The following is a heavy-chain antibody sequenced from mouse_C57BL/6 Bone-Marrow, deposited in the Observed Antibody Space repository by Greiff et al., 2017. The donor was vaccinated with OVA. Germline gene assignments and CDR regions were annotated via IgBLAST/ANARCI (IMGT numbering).Heavy chain of an antibody. D-gene: IGHD2-4*01. CDR2: IYPGDGDT. J-gene: IGHJ1*03. CDR3: ARKLDYDPHWYFDV. Sequence: QVQLQQSGPELVKPGASVKISCKASGYAFSSSWMNWVKQRPGKGLEWIGRIYPGDGDTNYNGKFKGKATLTADKSSSTAYMQLSSLTSEDSAVYFCARKLDYDPHWYFDVWGTGTTVTVSS. V-gene: IGHV1-82*01. CDR1: GYAFSSSW.